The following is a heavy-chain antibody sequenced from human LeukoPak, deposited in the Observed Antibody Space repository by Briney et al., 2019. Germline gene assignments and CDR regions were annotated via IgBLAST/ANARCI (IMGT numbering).Heavy chain of an antibody. J-gene: IGHJ4*02. D-gene: IGHD6-19*01. V-gene: IGHV3-23*01. CDR2: ISGSGGST. CDR1: GFTFSSYA. CDR3: AKDRLGSSGWYGLLSY. Sequence: GGSLRLSCAASGFTFSSYAMSWVRQAPGKGLEWVSAISGSGGSTYYADSVKGRVTTSRDNSKTTLYLQMNSLRAEDTAVYYCAKDRLGSSGWYGLLSYWGQGTLVTVSS.